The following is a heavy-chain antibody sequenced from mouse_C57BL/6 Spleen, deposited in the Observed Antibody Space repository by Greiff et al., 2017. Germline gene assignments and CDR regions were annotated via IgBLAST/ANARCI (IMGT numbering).Heavy chain of an antibody. V-gene: IGHV1-81*01. CDR3: ARKEVVKNMDY. CDR2: IYPRSGNT. Sequence: QVQLQQSGAELARPGASVKLSCKASGYTFTSYGISWVKQRTGQGLEWIGEIYPRSGNTYYNEKFKGKATLTADKSSSTAYMELRSLTSEDSAGYFFARKEVVKNMDYWGQGTSVTVSS. CDR1: GYTFTSYG. D-gene: IGHD1-1*01. J-gene: IGHJ4*01.